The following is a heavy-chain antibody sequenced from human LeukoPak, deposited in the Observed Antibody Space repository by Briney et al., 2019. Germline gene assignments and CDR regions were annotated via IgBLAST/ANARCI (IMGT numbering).Heavy chain of an antibody. Sequence: SVKVSCKASGGTFTSYAISWVRQAPGQGLEWMGRIIPIFGTANYAQKFQGRVTITADKSTSTAYMELSSPRSEDTAVYYCARVSFCSGSSCYAGHDYWGQGTLVTVSS. V-gene: IGHV1-69*06. J-gene: IGHJ4*02. CDR1: GGTFTSYA. CDR2: IIPIFGTA. D-gene: IGHD2-15*01. CDR3: ARVSFCSGSSCYAGHDY.